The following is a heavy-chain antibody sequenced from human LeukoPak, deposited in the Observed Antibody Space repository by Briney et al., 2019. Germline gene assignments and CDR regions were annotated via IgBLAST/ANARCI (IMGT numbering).Heavy chain of an antibody. CDR2: FYSGGNT. CDR1: GFTVSSYS. Sequence: GGSLRLSCAASGFTVSSYSMSWVRQAPGKGVEWVSIFYSGGNTYSADSVKGRFTISRDNSRNTLDLQMNSLRAEDTAVYYCARHRAYGFDFWGQGTLVTVSS. V-gene: IGHV3-53*01. CDR3: ARHRAYGFDF. J-gene: IGHJ3*01.